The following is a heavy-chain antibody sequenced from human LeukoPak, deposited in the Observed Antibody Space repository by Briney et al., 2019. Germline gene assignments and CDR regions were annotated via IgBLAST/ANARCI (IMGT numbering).Heavy chain of an antibody. CDR2: VSWNGSRT. Sequence: PGGSLRLPCAASGFTFSNSDMNWVRQAPGKGLEWVSGVSWNGSRTHYADSVKGRFIISRDNSRNFLYQQMNSLRPEDMAVYYCVRKRFGYWRIAAAGTGHYYYYYMDVWGKGTTVTISS. CDR3: VRKRFGYWRIAAAGTGHYYYYYMDV. D-gene: IGHD6-13*01. J-gene: IGHJ6*03. CDR1: GFTFSNSD. V-gene: IGHV3-19*01.